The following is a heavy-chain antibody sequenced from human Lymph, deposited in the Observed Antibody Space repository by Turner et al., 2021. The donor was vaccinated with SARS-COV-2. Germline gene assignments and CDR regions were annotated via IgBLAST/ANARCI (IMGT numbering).Heavy chain of an antibody. CDR3: ARGLGTYGMDV. V-gene: IGHV3-53*02. D-gene: IGHD1-26*01. CDR2: IYSGCTT. J-gene: IGHJ6*02. Sequence: EVQLVETGGGLIRPGGSLRLSCAASGIIVSRNYMNWVRQAPGKGLEWVLVIYSGCTTYYANSVKGRFNISRDNSKNTLEPENNRLKVGDTAVDCWARGLGTYGMDVWGQGTTVTVSS. CDR1: GIIVSRNY.